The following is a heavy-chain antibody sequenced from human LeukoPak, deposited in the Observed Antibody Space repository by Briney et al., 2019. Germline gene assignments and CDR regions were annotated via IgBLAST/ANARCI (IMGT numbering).Heavy chain of an antibody. J-gene: IGHJ4*02. CDR3: ARHSSDDYYFDY. V-gene: IGHV4-39*01. D-gene: IGHD3-3*01. CDR1: GGSISSYY. Sequence: SETLSLTCTVSGGSISSYYWGWIRQPPGKGLEWIGSIYYSGSTYYNPSLKSRVTISVDTSKNQFSLKLSSVTAADTAVYYCARHSSDDYYFDYWGQGTLVTVSS. CDR2: IYYSGST.